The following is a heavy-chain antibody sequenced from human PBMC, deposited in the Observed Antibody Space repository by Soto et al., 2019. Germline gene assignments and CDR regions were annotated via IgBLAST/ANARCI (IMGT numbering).Heavy chain of an antibody. J-gene: IGHJ4*02. CDR1: GFTFSSYA. V-gene: IGHV3-30-3*01. D-gene: IGHD2-15*01. CDR2: ISYDGSNK. CDR3: ARDLDCSGGSCPFDY. Sequence: QVQLVESGGGVVQPGRSLRLSCAASGFTFSSYAMHWVRQAPGKGLEWVAVISYDGSNKYYADSVKGRFTISRDNSKNTLYLQMNGLRAEDTAVYYCARDLDCSGGSCPFDYWGQGTLVTVSS.